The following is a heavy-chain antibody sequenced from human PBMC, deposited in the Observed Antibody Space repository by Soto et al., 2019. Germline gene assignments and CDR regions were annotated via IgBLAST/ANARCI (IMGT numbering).Heavy chain of an antibody. CDR2: IYYSGST. D-gene: IGHD2-15*01. CDR1: GGSISSGDYY. Sequence: QVQLQESGPGLVKPSQTLSLTCTVSGGSISSGDYYWSWIRQPPGKGLEWIGYIYYSGSTYYNPSLRSRVTITVDTSKNQFSLKLSSVTAADTAVYYWARWALGYCSGGSCFLRADYGMDVWGQGTTVTVSS. V-gene: IGHV4-30-4*01. J-gene: IGHJ6*02. CDR3: ARWALGYCSGGSCFLRADYGMDV.